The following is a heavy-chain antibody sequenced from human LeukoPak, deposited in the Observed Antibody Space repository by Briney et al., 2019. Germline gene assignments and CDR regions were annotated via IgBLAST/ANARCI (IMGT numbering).Heavy chain of an antibody. D-gene: IGHD4-17*01. CDR1: GFTFSSYG. Sequence: GGSLRLSCAASGFTFSSYGMHWVRQAPGKGLEWVAVISYNGSNKYYEDSVKGRFTISRDNSKNTLYLQMNSLRAEDTAVYYCAKAALAQYGDGMDVWGQGTTVTVSS. CDR2: ISYNGSNK. CDR3: AKAALAQYGDGMDV. J-gene: IGHJ6*02. V-gene: IGHV3-30*18.